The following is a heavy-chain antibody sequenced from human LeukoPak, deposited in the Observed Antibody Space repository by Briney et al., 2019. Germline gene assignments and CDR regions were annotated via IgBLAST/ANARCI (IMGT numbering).Heavy chain of an antibody. CDR2: IYHSGDT. D-gene: IGHD4-17*01. J-gene: IGHJ2*01. Sequence: SETLSLTCAVSRDSISSGNWWSWVRQPPGKGLEWIGEIYHSGDTNYNPSLKSRVTMSVDTSKNQFSLKLSSVTAADTAVYYCARLLVTTRDWYFDLWGRGTLVTVSS. CDR1: RDSISSGNW. CDR3: ARLLVTTRDWYFDL. V-gene: IGHV4-4*02.